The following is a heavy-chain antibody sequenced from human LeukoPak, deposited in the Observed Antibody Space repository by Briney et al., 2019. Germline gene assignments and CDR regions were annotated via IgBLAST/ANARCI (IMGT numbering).Heavy chain of an antibody. CDR1: GGSINYY. Sequence: SETLSLTCTVSGGSINYYWSWIRQSPGKGLEWIGYITSSGYTNYNPSLRSRVTISLDTSKMQFSLRLSSVTAADTAVYFCARDFGYSTAGDHYYGMDVWGQGTTVSVSS. CDR3: ARDFGYSTAGDHYYGMDV. CDR2: ITSSGYT. V-gene: IGHV4-59*01. D-gene: IGHD5-12*01. J-gene: IGHJ6*02.